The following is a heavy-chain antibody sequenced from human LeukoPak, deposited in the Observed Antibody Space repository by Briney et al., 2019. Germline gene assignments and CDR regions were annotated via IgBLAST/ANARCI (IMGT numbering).Heavy chain of an antibody. J-gene: IGHJ6*02. CDR3: ARAGGSCWSPYYYYYGMDV. V-gene: IGHV1-2*02. CDR1: GYTFTGYY. CDR2: INPNSGGT. Sequence: ASVKVSCKASGYTFTGYYMHWVRQAPGQGLEWMGWINPNSGGTNYAQKFQGRVTMTRDTSISTAYMELSRLRSDDTAVYYCARAGGSCWSPYYYYYGMDVWGQGTTVTVSS. D-gene: IGHD6-13*01.